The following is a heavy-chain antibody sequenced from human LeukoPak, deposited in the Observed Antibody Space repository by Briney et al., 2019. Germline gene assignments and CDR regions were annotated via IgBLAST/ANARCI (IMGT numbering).Heavy chain of an antibody. CDR1: GFTFSNAW. D-gene: IGHD5-24*01. V-gene: IGHV3-15*04. CDR2: IESKTDGGTT. J-gene: IGHJ6*03. Sequence: GGSLRLSCAASGFTFSNAWLSWVRRAPGKGLEWVGRIESKTDGGTTDYAAPVKGRFTISRDDSKNTLYLQMNSLKTEDTAVYYCTTVGWDYYYMDVWGKGTTVTVSS. CDR3: TTVGWDYYYMDV.